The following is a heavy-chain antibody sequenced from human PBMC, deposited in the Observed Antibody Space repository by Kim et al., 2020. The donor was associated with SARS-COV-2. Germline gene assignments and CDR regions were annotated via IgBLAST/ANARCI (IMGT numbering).Heavy chain of an antibody. D-gene: IGHD3-22*01. CDR2: INPNSGGT. V-gene: IGHV1-2*02. CDR3: ATSHPYYDSRYYGMDV. CDR1: GYTFTGYY. J-gene: IGHJ6*02. Sequence: ASVKVSCKASGYTFTGYYMHWVRQAPGQGLEWMGWINPNSGGTNYAQKFQGRVTMTRDTSISTAYMELSRLRSDDTAVYYCATSHPYYDSRYYGMDVWGQGTTVTVSS.